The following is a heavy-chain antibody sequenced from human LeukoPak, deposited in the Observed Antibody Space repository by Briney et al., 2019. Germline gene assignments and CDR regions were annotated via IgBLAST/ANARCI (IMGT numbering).Heavy chain of an antibody. CDR1: GYTFTSYG. J-gene: IGHJ4*02. CDR2: ISAYNGNT. V-gene: IGHV1-18*01. CDR3: ARTIVHNRYCSGGSCLYYFDY. Sequence: ASVKVSCKASGYTFTSYGISWVRQAPGQGLEWMGWISAYNGNTNYAQKLQGRVTMTTDTSTSTAYMELRSLRSDDTAVYYCARTIVHNRYCSGGSCLYYFDYWGQGTLVTVSS. D-gene: IGHD2-15*01.